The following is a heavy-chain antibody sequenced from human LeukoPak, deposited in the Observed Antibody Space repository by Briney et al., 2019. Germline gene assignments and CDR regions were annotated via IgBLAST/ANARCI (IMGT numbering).Heavy chain of an antibody. CDR2: IYPGDSDT. V-gene: IGHV5-51*01. J-gene: IGHJ4*02. CDR3: ARYYYASSGYYSFDY. D-gene: IGHD3-22*01. Sequence: GESLKISCKGSGYSFTSYWIGWVRQMPGKGLEWMGVIYPGDSDTRYSPFFQGQVTISAVKSVGTASLQWSSLKASDTAMYYCARYYYASSGYYSFDYWGQGTLVTVSS. CDR1: GYSFTSYW.